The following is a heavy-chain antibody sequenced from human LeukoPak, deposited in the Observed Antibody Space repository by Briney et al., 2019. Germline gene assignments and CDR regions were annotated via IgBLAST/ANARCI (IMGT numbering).Heavy chain of an antibody. Sequence: SETLSLTCTVSGASVRSARYYWNWIRQPPGKGLEWIGNPYYSERTNYNPSLKSRVTISVDMSENQFSLTVSSVTAADTAVYYCARDLEYSTSAWGQGTLVTVSS. J-gene: IGHJ4*02. CDR1: GASVRSARYY. V-gene: IGHV4-61*01. CDR3: ARDLEYSTSA. D-gene: IGHD6-13*01. CDR2: PYYSERT.